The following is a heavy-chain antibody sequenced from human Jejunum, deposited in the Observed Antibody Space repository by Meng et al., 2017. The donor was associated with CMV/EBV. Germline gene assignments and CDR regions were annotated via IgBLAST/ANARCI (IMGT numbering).Heavy chain of an antibody. CDR1: GFTSSGHC. CDR2: INFGGSNT. Sequence: SLNISCADSGFTSSGHCMHWVRQLPGKGLEWFSVINFGGSNTFYADSVKGRFTISRDNANNMLYLQMNSLSAEDTAVYYCEEFEVGWGQGTLVTVSS. D-gene: IGHD1-26*01. V-gene: IGHV3-74*01. CDR3: EEFEVG. J-gene: IGHJ4*02.